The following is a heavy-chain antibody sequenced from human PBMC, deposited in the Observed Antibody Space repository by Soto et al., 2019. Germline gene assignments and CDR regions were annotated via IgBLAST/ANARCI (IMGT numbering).Heavy chain of an antibody. CDR2: IIPIFGTA. J-gene: IGHJ5*02. D-gene: IGHD4-4*01. CDR3: ARGIRAQTTVTTGEFDP. Sequence: SVKVSCKASGGTFSSYAISWVRQAPGQGLEWMGGIIPIFGTANYAQKFQGRVTITADKSTSTAYMELSSLRSEDTAVYYCARGIRAQTTVTTGEFDPWGQGTLVTVSS. CDR1: GGTFSSYA. V-gene: IGHV1-69*06.